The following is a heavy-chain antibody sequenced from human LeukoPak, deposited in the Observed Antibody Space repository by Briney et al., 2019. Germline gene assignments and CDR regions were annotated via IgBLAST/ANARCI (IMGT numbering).Heavy chain of an antibody. J-gene: IGHJ3*02. D-gene: IGHD6-19*01. CDR2: IYPGDSDT. CDR1: GYSFTSYW. V-gene: IGHV5-51*01. Sequence: GESLKISCKGSGYSFTSYWIGWVRQMPGKGLEWMGIIYPGDSDTRYSPSFQGQVTISADKSISTAYLQWSSLKASDTAMYYCASAIPGYSSGQYGSAFDIWGQGTMVTVSS. CDR3: ASAIPGYSSGQYGSAFDI.